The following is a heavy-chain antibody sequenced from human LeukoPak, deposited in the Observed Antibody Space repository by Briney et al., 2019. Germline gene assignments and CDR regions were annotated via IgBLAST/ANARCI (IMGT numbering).Heavy chain of an antibody. CDR2: ISSSSSYI. J-gene: IGHJ4*02. Sequence: GGSLRLSCAACGFTFSHYTIGWVRQAPGKGLEWVSSISSSSSYIYYADSVKGRFTISRDNAKNSLYLQMNSLRAEDTAVYYCARGTTGTTYNNFDYWGQGTLVTVSS. CDR1: GFTFSHYT. V-gene: IGHV3-21*01. D-gene: IGHD1-7*01. CDR3: ARGTTGTTYNNFDY.